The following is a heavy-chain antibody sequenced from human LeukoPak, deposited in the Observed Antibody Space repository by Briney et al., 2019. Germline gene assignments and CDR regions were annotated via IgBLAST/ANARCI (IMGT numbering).Heavy chain of an antibody. CDR2: FDPEDGET. Sequence: ASVKVSCKISGYTLTEFSMDWVRQAPGKGLEWVGGFDPEDGETLYAQKFQGRVTMTEDTSTDTAYMDLSSLRSDDTAVYYCTTVEREYFDTSGYFDYWGPGTLVTVSS. CDR1: GYTLTEFS. J-gene: IGHJ4*02. CDR3: TTVEREYFDTSGYFDY. D-gene: IGHD3-22*01. V-gene: IGHV1-24*01.